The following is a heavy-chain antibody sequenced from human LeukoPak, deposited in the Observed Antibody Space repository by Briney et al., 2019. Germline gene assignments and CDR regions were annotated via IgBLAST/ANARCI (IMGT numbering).Heavy chain of an antibody. J-gene: IGHJ4*02. V-gene: IGHV4/OR15-8*02. Sequence: SETLSLTCGVSGSSIRSTNWWSWVRQPPGQGLEWIGEISLSGQTNFNPSPNGRVTMSLDESRNQLSLKLTSVTAADTAIYYCSRESGAFCPFGYWGQGTLVIVPP. CDR3: SRESGAFCPFGY. CDR2: ISLSGQT. D-gene: IGHD1-26*01. CDR1: GSSIRSTNW.